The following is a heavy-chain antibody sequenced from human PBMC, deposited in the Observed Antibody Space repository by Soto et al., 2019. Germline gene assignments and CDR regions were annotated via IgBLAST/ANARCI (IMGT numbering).Heavy chain of an antibody. CDR2: IYYSGST. J-gene: IGHJ6*02. Sequence: PSETLSLTCTVSGGSISSGDYYWSWIRQPPGKGLEWIGYIYYSGSTYYNPSLKSRVTISVDTSKNQFSLKLSSVTAADTAVYYCARGYTEYYYYGMDVWGQGTTVTVSS. D-gene: IGHD1-26*01. V-gene: IGHV4-30-4*01. CDR3: ARGYTEYYYYGMDV. CDR1: GGSISSGDYY.